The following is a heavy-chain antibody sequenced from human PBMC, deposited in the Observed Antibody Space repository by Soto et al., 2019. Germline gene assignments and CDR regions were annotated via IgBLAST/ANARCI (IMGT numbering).Heavy chain of an antibody. CDR3: ARDASGWYGRVY. D-gene: IGHD6-19*01. Sequence: GGSLRLSCAASGFTFSSYAMHWVRQAPGKGLEWAAVISYDGSNKYYADSVKGRFTISRDNSKNTLYLQMNSLRAEDTAVYYCARDASGWYGRVYWGQGTLVTVSS. CDR2: ISYDGSNK. CDR1: GFTFSSYA. J-gene: IGHJ4*02. V-gene: IGHV3-30-3*01.